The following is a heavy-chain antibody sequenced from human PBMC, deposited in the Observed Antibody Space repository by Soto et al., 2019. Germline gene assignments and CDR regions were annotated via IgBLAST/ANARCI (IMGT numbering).Heavy chain of an antibody. Sequence: SETLSLTCAVYGGSFSGYFWNWVRQPPGKGLEWIGEINHSGGTKYNPSLRSRVTLSVDTSKNQFSLRVFSVTAADTAVYYCARDLSGYYYGMDVWGQGTTVTVS. V-gene: IGHV4-34*01. CDR2: INHSGGT. J-gene: IGHJ6*02. CDR3: ARDLSGYYYGMDV. CDR1: GGSFSGYF.